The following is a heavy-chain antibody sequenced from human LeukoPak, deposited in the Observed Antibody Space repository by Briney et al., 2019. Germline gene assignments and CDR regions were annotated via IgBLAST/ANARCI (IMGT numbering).Heavy chain of an antibody. CDR1: GGSISSSSYY. V-gene: IGHV4-39*01. CDR2: IYYSGST. Sequence: SETLSLTCTVSGGSISSSSYYWGWIRQPPGKGLEWIGSIYYSGSTYYNPSLKSRVTISVDTSKNQFSLKLSSVTAADTAVYYCARTHKNWFDPWGQGTLATVSS. J-gene: IGHJ5*02. CDR3: ARTHKNWFDP.